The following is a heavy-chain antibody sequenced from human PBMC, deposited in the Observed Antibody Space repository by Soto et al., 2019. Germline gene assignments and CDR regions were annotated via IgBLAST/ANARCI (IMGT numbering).Heavy chain of an antibody. CDR3: ARGRGSFDLDF. J-gene: IGHJ4*02. Sequence: EVQLVESGGGLVQPGGSLRLSCAASGFTFGNYWMYWVRQAPGKGLVWVARIHNDGKTTTYADSVKGLFTISRDIAKSTLYLQMNSLSADDTAVYYCARGRGSFDLDFWGQGTLVTVS. V-gene: IGHV3-74*01. CDR1: GFTFGNYW. D-gene: IGHD1-26*01. CDR2: IHNDGKTT.